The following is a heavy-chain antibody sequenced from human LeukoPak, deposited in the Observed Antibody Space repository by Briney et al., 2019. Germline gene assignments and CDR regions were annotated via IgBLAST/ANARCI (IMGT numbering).Heavy chain of an antibody. CDR2: ISGTVVST. J-gene: IGHJ5*02. Sequence: GGSLRLSCAASGFTFSNYAMSWVRQAPGKGLEWVSSISGTVVSTYYADSVKGRFTISRDNSKNTLYLQMNSLRAEDTAVYYCAKRGYSSSWYLNWFDPWGLGTLVTVSS. CDR1: GFTFSNYA. V-gene: IGHV3-23*01. CDR3: AKRGYSSSWYLNWFDP. D-gene: IGHD6-13*01.